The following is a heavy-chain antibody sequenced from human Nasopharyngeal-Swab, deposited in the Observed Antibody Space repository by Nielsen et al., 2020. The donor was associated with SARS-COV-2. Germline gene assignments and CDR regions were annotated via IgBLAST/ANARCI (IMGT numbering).Heavy chain of an antibody. CDR2: IYYSGST. Sequence: SETLSLTCTVSGGSISSSSYYWGWIRHPPGKGLEWIGSIYYSGSTYYNPSLKSRVTISVDTSKNQFSLKLSSVTAADTAVYYCARQEYSSSGSGYWGQGTLVTVSS. CDR1: GGSISSSSYY. J-gene: IGHJ4*02. D-gene: IGHD6-13*01. CDR3: ARQEYSSSGSGY. V-gene: IGHV4-39*01.